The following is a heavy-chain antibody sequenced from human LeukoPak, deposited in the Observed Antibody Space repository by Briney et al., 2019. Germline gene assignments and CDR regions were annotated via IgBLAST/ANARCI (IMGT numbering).Heavy chain of an antibody. CDR1: GFTFSSYS. D-gene: IGHD1-14*01. Sequence: TGGSLRLSCAASGFTFSSYSMNWVRQAPGKGLEWVSGINGSGGSTYYAGPVKGRFTISRDNSKNTLYLQMNSLRAEDTAVYYCAKPARTDYTDYWGQGTLVTVSS. J-gene: IGHJ4*02. CDR2: INGSGGST. CDR3: AKPARTDYTDY. V-gene: IGHV3-23*01.